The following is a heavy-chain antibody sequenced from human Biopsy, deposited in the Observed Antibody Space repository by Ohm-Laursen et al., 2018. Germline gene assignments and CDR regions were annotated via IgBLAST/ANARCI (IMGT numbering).Heavy chain of an antibody. D-gene: IGHD3-16*01. CDR2: ISYSRST. J-gene: IGHJ4*02. CDR1: GGSVNSDSSY. CDR3: ASYSHLYYDFDY. V-gene: IGHV4-61*01. Sequence: GTLSLTCAVSGGSVNSDSSYWSWIRQPPGKGLEWIGYISYSRSTKYNPSLKSPVTISVDTSKNQFSLKLSSVTAADTAVYYCASYSHLYYDFDYWGQGTLVTVSS.